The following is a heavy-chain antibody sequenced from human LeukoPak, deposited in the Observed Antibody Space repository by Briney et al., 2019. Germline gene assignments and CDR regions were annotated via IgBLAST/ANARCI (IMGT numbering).Heavy chain of an antibody. Sequence: NPSETLSLTCAVSGASISGSGYYLGWIRQPPGKGLEWIGNIYYTGSTYYNASLQSRVTISIDMSKNQFSLRLSSVTAADTAVYYCASLPLRYFDWLLEVVYWGQGTLVTVSS. D-gene: IGHD3-9*01. CDR1: GASISGSGYY. J-gene: IGHJ4*02. CDR2: IYYTGST. V-gene: IGHV4-39*01. CDR3: ASLPLRYFDWLLEVVY.